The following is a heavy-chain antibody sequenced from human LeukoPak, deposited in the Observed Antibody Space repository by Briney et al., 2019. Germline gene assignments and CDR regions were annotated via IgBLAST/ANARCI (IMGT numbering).Heavy chain of an antibody. CDR3: ARDEGHIVVVTAILDY. CDR2: ISYDGSNK. V-gene: IGHV3-30-3*01. CDR1: GFTFSSYA. Sequence: GGSLRLSCAASGFTFSSYAMHWVRQAPGKGLEWVAVISYDGSNKYYADSVKGRFTISRDNSKNTLYLQMNSLRAEDTAVYYCARDEGHIVVVTAILDYWGQGTLVTVSS. J-gene: IGHJ4*02. D-gene: IGHD2-21*02.